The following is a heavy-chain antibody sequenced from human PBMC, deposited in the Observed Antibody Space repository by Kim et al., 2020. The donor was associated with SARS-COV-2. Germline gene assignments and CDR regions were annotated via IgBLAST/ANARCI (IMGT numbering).Heavy chain of an antibody. Sequence: SETLSLTCAVYGGSFSGYYWSWIRQPPGKGLEWIGEINHSGSTNYNPSLKSRVTISVDTSKNQFSLKLSSVTAADTAVYYCARGDAVYYDFWSGYYRQESPRRIYGMDVWGQGTTVTVSS. V-gene: IGHV4-34*01. CDR2: INHSGST. J-gene: IGHJ6*02. CDR1: GGSFSGYY. CDR3: ARGDAVYYDFWSGYYRQESPRRIYGMDV. D-gene: IGHD3-3*01.